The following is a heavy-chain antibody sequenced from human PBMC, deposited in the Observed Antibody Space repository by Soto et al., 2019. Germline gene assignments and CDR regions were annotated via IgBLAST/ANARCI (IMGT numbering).Heavy chain of an antibody. CDR2: INAGNGNT. CDR1: GYTFTSYA. D-gene: IGHD3-16*02. Sequence: ASVEVSCKASGYTFTSYAMHCVRQAPGQRLEWMGWINAGNGNTKYSQKFQGRVTITRDTSASTAYMELSSLRSEDTAVYYCARDQGGTYYDYVWGSYRPASFDYWGQGTLVTVSS. J-gene: IGHJ4*02. V-gene: IGHV1-3*01. CDR3: ARDQGGTYYDYVWGSYRPASFDY.